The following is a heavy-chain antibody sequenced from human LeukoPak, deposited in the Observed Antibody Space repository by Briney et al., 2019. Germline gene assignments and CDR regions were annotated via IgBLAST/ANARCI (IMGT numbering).Heavy chain of an antibody. D-gene: IGHD2-21*02. CDR2: IYPGDSDT. J-gene: IGHJ4*02. V-gene: IGHV5-51*01. Sequence: GESLKISCKGSAYSFTTYWIGWVRQMPGKGLEWMGLIYPGDSDTRYSPSFQGQVNMSADKSISTAYLQWSSLKAPDTAMYYCARTYCGGDCYYSYFDYWGQGTLVTVSS. CDR3: ARTYCGGDCYYSYFDY. CDR1: AYSFTTYW.